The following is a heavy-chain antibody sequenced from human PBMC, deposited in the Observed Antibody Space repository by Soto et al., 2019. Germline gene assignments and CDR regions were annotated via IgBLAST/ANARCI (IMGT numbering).Heavy chain of an antibody. J-gene: IGHJ3*01. CDR2: LIHGGST. D-gene: IGHD3-10*02. CDR3: ARSTLRYDNVRQTWREVGASFDV. V-gene: IGHV4-34*02. CDR1: NSSLGAFH. Sequence: QVHLEQWGAGLLKPSETLSLTCAIYNSSLGAFHWTWIRQPPGKGLEWIGELIHGGSTNYNPSLTSRVTFSLDTSKSQCSLHVMSVNAADTAVYYCARSTLRYDNVRQTWREVGASFDVWGRGTSVTVSS.